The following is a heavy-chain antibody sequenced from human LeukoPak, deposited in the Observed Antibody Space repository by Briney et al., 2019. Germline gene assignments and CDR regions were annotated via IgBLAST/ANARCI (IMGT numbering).Heavy chain of an antibody. CDR2: ISPDSVEK. D-gene: IGHD3-3*01. J-gene: IGHJ3*02. Sequence: ASVKVSCKASGYTFSNYYMHWGRHAPAQGLEWMGWISPDSVEKKYAQKFQGRVTMTRDTSISTAYMELSRLRSDDTAVYYCARKRGVGVDTNAFDIWGQGTMVTVSS. V-gene: IGHV1-2*02. CDR3: ARKRGVGVDTNAFDI. CDR1: GYTFSNYY.